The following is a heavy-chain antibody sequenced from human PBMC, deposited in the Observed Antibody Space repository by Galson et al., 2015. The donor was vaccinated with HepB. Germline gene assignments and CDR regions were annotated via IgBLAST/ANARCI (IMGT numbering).Heavy chain of an antibody. CDR3: ARRPVGVGAFDI. D-gene: IGHD3-16*01. J-gene: IGHJ3*02. CDR1: GDSLNNHY. Sequence: SETLSLTCSVSGDSLNNHYWAWIRQPPGRGLAWIGYVHYMGKTNYNPSLKNRVTMSVDTSKNQFSLRLNSVTAADAAVYYCARRPVGVGAFDIWGQGTVVTVSS. CDR2: VHYMGKT. V-gene: IGHV4-59*11.